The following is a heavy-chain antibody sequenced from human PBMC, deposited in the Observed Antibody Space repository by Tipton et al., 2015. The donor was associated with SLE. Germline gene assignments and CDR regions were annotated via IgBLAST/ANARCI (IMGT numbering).Heavy chain of an antibody. CDR3: TREPPVTGYWYFDS. D-gene: IGHD6-19*01. J-gene: IGHJ2*01. CDR2: ISTAGNA. CDR1: GFSFSNYD. Sequence: SLRLSCAASGFSFSNYDMHWVRQAAGKGLEWVSGISTAGNAYYTDSVKGRFTISRENAENSLYLQMNSLRTGDTAVYYCTREPPVTGYWYFDSGAVAPWSPSPQ. V-gene: IGHV3-13*01.